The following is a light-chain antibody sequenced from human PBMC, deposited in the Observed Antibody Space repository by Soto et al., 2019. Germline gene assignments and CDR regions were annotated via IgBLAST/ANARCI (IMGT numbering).Light chain of an antibody. CDR1: QSDTNAY. V-gene: IGKV3-20*01. CDR2: GAS. J-gene: IGKJ4*01. CDR3: HYYGGP. Sequence: EMVVTQSPGTLSLYPGERATLSCRASQSDTNAYLTWYQQKPGQAPRLLIYGASTRATGIPDRFSGSGSGTDFTLTISRVEPEDFAVYYCHYYGGPFGGGTKIEIK.